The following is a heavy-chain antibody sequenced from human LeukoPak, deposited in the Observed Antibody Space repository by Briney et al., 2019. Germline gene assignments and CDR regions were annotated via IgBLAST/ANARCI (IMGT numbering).Heavy chain of an antibody. CDR2: INTNSGGT. D-gene: IGHD4-17*01. CDR3: ARTTYGDYEVELDY. J-gene: IGHJ4*02. V-gene: IGHV1-2*02. CDR1: GYTFTGYY. Sequence: ASVKVSCKASGYTFTGYYMHWVRQAPGQGLEWMGWINTNSGGTNYAQKFQGRVTMTRDTSISTAYMELSRLRSDDTAVYYCARTTYGDYEVELDYWGQGTLVTVSS.